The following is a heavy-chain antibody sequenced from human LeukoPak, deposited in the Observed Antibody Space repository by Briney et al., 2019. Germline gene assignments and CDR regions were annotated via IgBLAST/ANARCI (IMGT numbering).Heavy chain of an antibody. CDR1: GGSISSGGYS. J-gene: IGHJ6*02. V-gene: IGHV4-30-2*01. CDR3: ARAQATYYYGMDV. CDR2: IYHSGST. Sequence: SETLSLTCAVSGGSISSGGYSWSWIRQPPGKGLEWIGYIYHSGSTYYNPSLKSRVTISVDRSKNQFSLKLSSVTAADTAVYYCARAQATYYYGMDVWGQGTTVTVSS. D-gene: IGHD5-12*01.